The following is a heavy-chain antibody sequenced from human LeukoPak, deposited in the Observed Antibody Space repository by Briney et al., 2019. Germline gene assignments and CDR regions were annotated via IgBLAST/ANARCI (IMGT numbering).Heavy chain of an antibody. J-gene: IGHJ4*02. CDR2: IIPNSGGT. CDR1: GYTFSDYY. Sequence: ASVKVSCKTSGYTFSDYYLHWARQAPGQGLEWMGYIIPNSGGTTYAQKFQGRVTMTRDTSISAAYLDLSGLRSDDTAVYYCSTKDKYCTTSTCGDSWGQGTLVTVSS. CDR3: STKDKYCTTSTCGDS. D-gene: IGHD2/OR15-2a*01. V-gene: IGHV1-2*02.